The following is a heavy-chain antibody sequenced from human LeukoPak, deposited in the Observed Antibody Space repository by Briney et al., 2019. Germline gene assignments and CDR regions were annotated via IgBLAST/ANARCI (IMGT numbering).Heavy chain of an antibody. CDR3: ARGSIAAAEGSHWFDP. Sequence: SETLSLTCTVSGDSISTYYWSWIRQPPGKGLEGIGYIYYSGSTNYNPSVKSRVTISVDTSKNQFSLKLSSVTAADTAVYYCARGSIAAAEGSHWFDPWGQGTLVTVSS. D-gene: IGHD6-13*01. V-gene: IGHV4-59*01. CDR2: IYYSGST. CDR1: GDSISTYY. J-gene: IGHJ5*02.